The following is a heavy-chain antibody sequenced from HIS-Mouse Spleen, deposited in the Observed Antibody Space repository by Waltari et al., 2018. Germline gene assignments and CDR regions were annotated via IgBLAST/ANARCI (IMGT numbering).Heavy chain of an antibody. CDR3: ARCSPVVPAASSLDY. CDR2: IIPNLGIA. J-gene: IGHJ2*01. Sequence: QVQLVQSGAEVKKPGSSVKVSCKASGGTFSSYAISWVRQAPGQGLEWMGRIIPNLGIAKDARKVQGRVTITADKSTSTAYMELSSLRSEDTAVYYCARCSPVVPAASSLDYWGRGTLVTVSS. D-gene: IGHD2-2*01. CDR1: GGTFSSYA. V-gene: IGHV1-69*04.